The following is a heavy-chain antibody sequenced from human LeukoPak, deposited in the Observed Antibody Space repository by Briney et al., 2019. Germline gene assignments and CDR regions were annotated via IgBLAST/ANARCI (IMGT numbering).Heavy chain of an antibody. CDR1: GFTFSSYG. CDR2: LSRSGDST. J-gene: IGHJ4*02. Sequence: GGSLRLSCAASGFTFSSYGMSWVRQAPGKGLEWVSALSRSGDSTYYADSVKGRFTISRDNSKNTLFLHMNSLRAEDTAVYYCAKYIVVEPAAVGGPGFDYWGQGTLVTVSS. CDR3: AKYIVVEPAAVGGPGFDY. D-gene: IGHD2-2*01. V-gene: IGHV3-23*01.